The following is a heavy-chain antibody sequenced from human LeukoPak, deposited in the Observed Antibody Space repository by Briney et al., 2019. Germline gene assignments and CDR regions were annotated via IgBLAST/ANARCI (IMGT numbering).Heavy chain of an antibody. Sequence: SVKISCKASGGTFSSYAISWVRQAPGQGLEWMGGIIPIFGTANYAQKFQGRVTITADKSTSTAYMELSSLRSEDTAVYYCAREKDNQGYFQHWGQGALVTVSS. V-gene: IGHV1-69*06. J-gene: IGHJ1*01. CDR1: GGTFSSYA. CDR3: AREKDNQGYFQH. CDR2: IIPIFGTA. D-gene: IGHD1-14*01.